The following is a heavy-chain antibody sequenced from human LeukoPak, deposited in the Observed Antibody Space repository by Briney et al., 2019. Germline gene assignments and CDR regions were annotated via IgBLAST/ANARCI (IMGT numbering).Heavy chain of an antibody. Sequence: SGGSLRLSCAASGFTVSSNYMSWVRQAPGKGLEWVSVIYSGGSTYYADSVKGRFTISRDNSKNTVFLQMNSLRVEDTALYYCAKAAGHDNRDDSFDIWGQGTMVTVSP. CDR1: GFTVSSNY. CDR2: IYSGGST. CDR3: AKAAGHDNRDDSFDI. D-gene: IGHD3-22*01. J-gene: IGHJ3*02. V-gene: IGHV3-66*01.